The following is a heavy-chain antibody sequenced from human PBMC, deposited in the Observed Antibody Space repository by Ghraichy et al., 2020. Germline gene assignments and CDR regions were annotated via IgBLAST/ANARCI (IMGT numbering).Heavy chain of an antibody. CDR1: GGSISSSSYY. CDR2: IYYSGST. CDR3: ASSGDYDILTGYYLTQEYYLDY. V-gene: IGHV4-39*01. D-gene: IGHD3-9*01. Sequence: ESLNISCTVSGGSISSSSYYWGWIRQPPGKGLEWIGSIYYSGSTYYNPSLKSRVTISVDTSKNQFSLKLSSVTAADTVVYYCASSGDYDILTGYYLTQEYYLDYWGQGTLVTVSS. J-gene: IGHJ4*02.